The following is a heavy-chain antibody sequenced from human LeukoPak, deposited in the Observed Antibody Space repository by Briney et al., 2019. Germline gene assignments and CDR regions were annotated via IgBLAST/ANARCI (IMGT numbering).Heavy chain of an antibody. D-gene: IGHD2-21*02. CDR1: GYTFTGYY. CDR3: ARGRHIVVVTATTRFDY. CDR2: INPNSGGT. V-gene: IGHV1-2*02. J-gene: IGHJ4*02. Sequence: ASVKVPCKASGYTFTGYYMHWVRQAPGQGLEWMGWINPNSGGTNYAQKFQGRVTMTRDTSISTAYMELSRLRSDDTAVYYCARGRHIVVVTATTRFDYWGQGTLVTVSS.